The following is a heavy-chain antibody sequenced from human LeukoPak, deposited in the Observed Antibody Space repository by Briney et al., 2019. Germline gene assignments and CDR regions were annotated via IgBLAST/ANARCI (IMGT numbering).Heavy chain of an antibody. J-gene: IGHJ4*02. CDR2: ISYDGSNK. CDR1: GFTFSSYA. D-gene: IGHD3-10*01. V-gene: IGHV3-30-3*01. CDR3: ARPSVLLWFGELSMEVTPDHDY. Sequence: GGSVRLSCAASGFTFSSYAMHWVRQAPGKGLEWVAVISYDGSNKYYADSVKGRFTISRDNSKNTLYLQMNSLRAEDTAVYYCARPSVLLWFGELSMEVTPDHDYWGQGTLVTVSS.